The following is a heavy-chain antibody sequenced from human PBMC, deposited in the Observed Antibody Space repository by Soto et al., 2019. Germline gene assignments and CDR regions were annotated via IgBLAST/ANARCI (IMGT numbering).Heavy chain of an antibody. V-gene: IGHV4-31*03. J-gene: IGHJ3*02. Sequence: QVQLQESGPGLVKPSQTLSLTCTVSGGSISSGGSYWSWIRQHSGKGLEWIGYIYYSGSTYYNPSLESRVTISVDTSKSRFSLKLSSVTAADTAMYFCARRYYYEDVASAHDAFDTWGQGTVVIVSS. CDR2: IYYSGST. CDR1: GGSISSGGSY. CDR3: ARRYYYEDVASAHDAFDT. D-gene: IGHD3-22*01.